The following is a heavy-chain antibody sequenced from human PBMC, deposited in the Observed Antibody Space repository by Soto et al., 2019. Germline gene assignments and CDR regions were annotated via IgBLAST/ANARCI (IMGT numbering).Heavy chain of an antibody. Sequence: QVQLVQSGAEVKKPGSSVKVSCKASGGTFSSYAISWVRQAPGQGLEWMGGIIPIFGTANYAQKFQGRVTITAXXSXSXXYMELSSLRSEDTAVYYCARGLRSSSWYVSNYFDYWGQGTLVTVSS. D-gene: IGHD6-13*01. CDR3: ARGLRSSSWYVSNYFDY. CDR2: IIPIFGTA. J-gene: IGHJ4*02. V-gene: IGHV1-69*12. CDR1: GGTFSSYA.